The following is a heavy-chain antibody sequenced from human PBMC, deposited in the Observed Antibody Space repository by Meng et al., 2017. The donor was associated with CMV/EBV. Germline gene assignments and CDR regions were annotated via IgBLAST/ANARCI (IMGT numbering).Heavy chain of an antibody. Sequence: GESLKISCAASGFTFSGSAMHWVRQASGKGLEWVGRIRSKANSYATAYAASVKGRFTISRDDSKDTAYLQMNSLKTEDTAVYYCARALLIPKGDDDYWGQGTLVTVSS. CDR2: IRSKANSYAT. V-gene: IGHV3-73*01. J-gene: IGHJ4*02. CDR3: ARALLIPKGDDDY. CDR1: GFTFSGSA. D-gene: IGHD2-21*02.